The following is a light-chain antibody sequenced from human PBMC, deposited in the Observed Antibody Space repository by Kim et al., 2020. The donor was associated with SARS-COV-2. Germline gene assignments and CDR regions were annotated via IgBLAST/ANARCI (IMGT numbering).Light chain of an antibody. V-gene: IGLV3-27*01. CDR1: VLGKKN. Sequence: VFPGPTPRITRSGDVLGKKNARWFQPEPGQAPVLVIYKDGERPSGIPERFSGSSSGTTVTLTNSGAQVEDEADYYCYSAADNNLGVFGGGTQLTVL. J-gene: IGLJ2*01. CDR3: YSAADNNLGV. CDR2: KDG.